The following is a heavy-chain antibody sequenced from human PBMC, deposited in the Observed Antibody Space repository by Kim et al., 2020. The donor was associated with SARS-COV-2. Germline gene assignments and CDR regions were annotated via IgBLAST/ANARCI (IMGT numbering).Heavy chain of an antibody. Sequence: GGSLRLSCVASGFTFSQYGTSWVRQAPGKGLEWVSGISGSGGSGGSIYYADSVKGRFTISRDNSKNTLYLQMNSLRADDTAVYYCTKDNRYDYGDYDPYWGQGTLVTVSS. CDR1: GFTFSQYG. CDR2: ISGSGGSGGSI. CDR3: TKDNRYDYGDYDPY. D-gene: IGHD4-17*01. V-gene: IGHV3-23*01. J-gene: IGHJ4*02.